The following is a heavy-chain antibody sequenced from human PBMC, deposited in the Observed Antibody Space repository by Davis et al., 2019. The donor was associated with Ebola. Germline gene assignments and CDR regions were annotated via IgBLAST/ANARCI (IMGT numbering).Heavy chain of an antibody. CDR3: AREIRESVIKLFGVENNDRYPVDAFDI. J-gene: IGHJ3*02. CDR2: IIPTFGTA. CDR1: GGTFNNHA. D-gene: IGHD3-3*01. Sequence: AASVKVSCKASGGTFNNHAINWVRQASGQGLEWMGGIIPTFGTADYAHIFQGRVTITADDSTNTAYMEVSSLRSEDTAVYYCAREIRESVIKLFGVENNDRYPVDAFDIWGQGTVVTVSS. V-gene: IGHV1-69*13.